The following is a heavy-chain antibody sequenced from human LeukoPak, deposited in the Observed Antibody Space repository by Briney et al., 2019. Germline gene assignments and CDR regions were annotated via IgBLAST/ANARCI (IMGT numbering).Heavy chain of an antibody. Sequence: PGGSLRLSCAASGFTFSSYAMSWVRQPPGKGLEWIGYISYSGSVNYNPSLKTRVTMSLDTSRNQFSLRLSSVTAADTAMYYCARVHYASGSLSSWFDPWGRGTLVTVSS. D-gene: IGHD3-10*01. CDR3: ARVHYASGSLSSWFDP. V-gene: IGHV4-59*08. CDR1: GFTFSSYA. CDR2: ISYSGSV. J-gene: IGHJ5*02.